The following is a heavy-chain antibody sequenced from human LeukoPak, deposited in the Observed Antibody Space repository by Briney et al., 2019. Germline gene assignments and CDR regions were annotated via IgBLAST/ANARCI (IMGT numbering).Heavy chain of an antibody. Sequence: ASVKVSCKASGYTFTSYAMNWVRQAPGQGLEWMGWINTNTGNPTYAQGFTGRFVFSLDTSVSTAYLQISSLKAEDTAVYYCARVWYSYGYRIPIYYYYYMDVWGKGTTVTVSS. CDR3: ARVWYSYGYRIPIYYYYYMDV. CDR2: INTNTGNP. V-gene: IGHV7-4-1*02. CDR1: GYTFTSYA. D-gene: IGHD5-18*01. J-gene: IGHJ6*03.